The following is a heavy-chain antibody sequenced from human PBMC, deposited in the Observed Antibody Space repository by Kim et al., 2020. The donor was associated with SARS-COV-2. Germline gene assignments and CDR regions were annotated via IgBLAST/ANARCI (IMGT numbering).Heavy chain of an antibody. Sequence: GGSLRLSCAASRFTFTNNWMSWVRQAPGKGLEWVAKINEDGSETYYVNSVEGRFTISRDNAKNSLYLQMDSLRVEDTATYYCARDRRYSLDYWGQGTRVTVSS. D-gene: IGHD1-1*01. CDR3: ARDRRYSLDY. CDR1: RFTFTNNW. CDR2: INEDGSET. V-gene: IGHV3-7*01. J-gene: IGHJ4*02.